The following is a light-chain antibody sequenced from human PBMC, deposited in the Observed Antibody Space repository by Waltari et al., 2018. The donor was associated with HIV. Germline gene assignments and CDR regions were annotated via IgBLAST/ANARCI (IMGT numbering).Light chain of an antibody. V-gene: IGLV1-44*01. CDR3: STWQDGLNGVL. J-gene: IGLJ2*01. CDR2: HDD. CDR1: SSNLGDNT. Sequence: QSVLTQPPSASGTFRQRVAISCSGRSSNLGDNTASWYQQVPGAAPKLLIYHDDQRPSGVPDRFAGSKSGTSASLAINGLQSEDEGTYYCSTWQDGLNGVLFGGGTELAVL.